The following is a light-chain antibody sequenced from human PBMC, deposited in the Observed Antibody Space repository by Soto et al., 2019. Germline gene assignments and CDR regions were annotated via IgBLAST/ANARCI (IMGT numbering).Light chain of an antibody. CDR2: LGS. Sequence: DIVMTQSPLSLPVTPGEPASISCRSSQSLLNINGQNCLDWYLQKPGQSPQLLIHLGSIRASGVPDRFSGSGSGTYFTLTISRVEAEDVGVYYCMQALESPPTFGGGTKVEIK. CDR3: MQALESPPT. V-gene: IGKV2-28*01. CDR1: QSLLNINGQNC. J-gene: IGKJ4*01.